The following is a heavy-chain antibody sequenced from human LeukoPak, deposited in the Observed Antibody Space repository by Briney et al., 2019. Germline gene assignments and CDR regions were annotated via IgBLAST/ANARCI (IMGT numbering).Heavy chain of an antibody. D-gene: IGHD5-18*01. V-gene: IGHV1-18*01. J-gene: IGHJ4*02. Sequence: GASVKVSCKASGYTFISYGISWVRQAPGQGLEWMGWISAYNGNTNYAQKLQGRVTMTTDTSTSTAYMELRSLRSDDTAVYYCASDKAGYSYGSPFDYWGQGTLVTVSS. CDR3: ASDKAGYSYGSPFDY. CDR1: GYTFISYG. CDR2: ISAYNGNT.